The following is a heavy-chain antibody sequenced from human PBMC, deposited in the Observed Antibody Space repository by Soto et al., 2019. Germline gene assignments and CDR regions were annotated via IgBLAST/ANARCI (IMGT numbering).Heavy chain of an antibody. V-gene: IGHV3-23*01. D-gene: IGHD4-4*01. CDR3: AKDLLSSNYERYFDY. J-gene: IGHJ4*02. CDR2: ISGSGGST. CDR1: GFTFSSYA. Sequence: GGSLRLSCAASGFTFSSYAMSWVRQAPGKGLEWVSAISGSGGSTYYADSVKGRFTISRDNSKNTLYLQMNSLRAEDTAVYYCAKDLLSSNYERYFDYWGQGTLVTVSS.